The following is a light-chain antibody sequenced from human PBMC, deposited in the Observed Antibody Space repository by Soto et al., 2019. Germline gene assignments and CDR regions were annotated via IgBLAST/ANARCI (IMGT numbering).Light chain of an antibody. J-gene: IGKJ4*01. Sequence: EIVVTQSPATLSVSPGERATLSCRASQSVSSNLAWYMQKPGQAPRLLIYGASTRATGIPARFSGSGSGTEFTHTISSLQSEDFAVYYWQQYNNWPLTFGGGTKVEIK. V-gene: IGKV3-15*01. CDR1: QSVSSN. CDR3: QQYNNWPLT. CDR2: GAS.